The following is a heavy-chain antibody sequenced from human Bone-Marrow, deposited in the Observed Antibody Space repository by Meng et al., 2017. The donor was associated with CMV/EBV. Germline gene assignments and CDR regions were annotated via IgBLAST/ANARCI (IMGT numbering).Heavy chain of an antibody. CDR2: INHSGST. V-gene: IGHV4-34*01. D-gene: IGHD1-14*01. Sequence: SETLSLTCAVYGGSFSGYYWTWIRQPPGKGLEWIGEINHSGSTHYNPSLESRVTISVDTSRNQFSLKLTSVTAADTAVYFCARGRTRKGFDYWGQGTLVTVSS. CDR3: ARGRTRKGFDY. CDR1: GGSFSGYY. J-gene: IGHJ4*02.